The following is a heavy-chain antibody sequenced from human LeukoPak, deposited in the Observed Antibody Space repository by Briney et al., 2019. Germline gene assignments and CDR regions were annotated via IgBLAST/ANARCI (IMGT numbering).Heavy chain of an antibody. V-gene: IGHV3-33*01. CDR1: GFTFSSYG. CDR2: IWYDGSNK. J-gene: IGHJ4*02. CDR3: ARDEFGGYLDY. D-gene: IGHD2-15*01. Sequence: PGGSLRLSCAASGFTFSSYGVHWVRPAPGKGLEWVAVIWYDGSNKYYADSVKGRFTISRDNSKNTLYLQMNSLRAEDTAVYYCARDEFGGYLDYWGQGTLVTVSS.